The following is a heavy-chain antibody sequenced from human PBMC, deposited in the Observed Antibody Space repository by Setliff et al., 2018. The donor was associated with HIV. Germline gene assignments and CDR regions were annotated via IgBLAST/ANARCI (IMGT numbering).Heavy chain of an antibody. Sequence: SETLSLTCAVSGYSISSGYYWGWIRQSPGKGLEWIGNIHHSGSTYYNPSLKSRVSISVDKSKNHLSLDLTSVTAADSAVYYCARSKSTDYDYYDSTGGGLGAFDIWGQGTMVTVSS. CDR2: IHHSGST. J-gene: IGHJ3*02. V-gene: IGHV4-38-2*01. CDR1: GYSISSGYY. CDR3: ARSKSTDYDYYDSTGGGLGAFDI. D-gene: IGHD3-22*01.